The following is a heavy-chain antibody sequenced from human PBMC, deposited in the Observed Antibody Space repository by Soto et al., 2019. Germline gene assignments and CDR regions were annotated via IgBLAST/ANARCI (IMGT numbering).Heavy chain of an antibody. D-gene: IGHD6-13*01. CDR3: ARLYSSSWYSYYYYMDV. CDR1: GGSISSSSYY. Sequence: SETLSLTCTVSGGSISSSSYYWGWIRQPPGKGLEWIGSIYYSGSTYYNPSLKSRVTISVDTSKNQFSLKLSSVTAADTAVYYCARLYSSSWYSYYYYMDVWGKGTTVTVSS. CDR2: IYYSGST. J-gene: IGHJ6*03. V-gene: IGHV4-39*01.